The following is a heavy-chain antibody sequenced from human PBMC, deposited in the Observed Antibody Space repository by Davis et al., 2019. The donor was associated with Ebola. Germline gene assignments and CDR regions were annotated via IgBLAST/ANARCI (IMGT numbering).Heavy chain of an antibody. CDR3: AKDIGPGKTNTLGY. Sequence: GESLKISCAASGFTFSDHYMDWVRQAPGKGLEWVGRTRNKANSYTTEYAASVKGRFTISRDDSKNSLYLQMNSLKTEDTAVYYCAKDIGPGKTNTLGYWGQGTLVTVSS. CDR2: TRNKANSYTT. CDR1: GFTFSDHY. D-gene: IGHD1-1*01. J-gene: IGHJ4*02. V-gene: IGHV3-72*01.